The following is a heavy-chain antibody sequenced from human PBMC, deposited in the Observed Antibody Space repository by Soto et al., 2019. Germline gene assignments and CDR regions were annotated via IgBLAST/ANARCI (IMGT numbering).Heavy chain of an antibody. CDR1: GFTFDNYA. J-gene: IGHJ4*02. CDR2: ISWNSNTI. CDR3: AKDTGPN. Sequence: LRLSCAASGFTFDNYAVHWVRQAPGKGLEWVSGISWNSNTIAYADSVKGRFTISRDNAKNSLYLQMNSLRAEDTAFYYCAKDTGPNWGQGTLVTVSS. V-gene: IGHV3-9*01.